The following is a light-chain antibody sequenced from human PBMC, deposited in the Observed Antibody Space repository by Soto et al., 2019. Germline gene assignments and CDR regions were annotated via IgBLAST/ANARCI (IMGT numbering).Light chain of an antibody. CDR3: HYYDKWPPGT. Sequence: DNPITQTPPPFSAYVGDRATITCRSSQSIRYWLAWFQQKPGKAPRLLIYDASSLQSGVPSRFSGSGSGTEFALTISSLQPEDFAVYYCHYYDKWPPGTFGQGTKVE. V-gene: IGKV1-5*01. CDR2: DAS. CDR1: QSIRYW. J-gene: IGKJ1*01.